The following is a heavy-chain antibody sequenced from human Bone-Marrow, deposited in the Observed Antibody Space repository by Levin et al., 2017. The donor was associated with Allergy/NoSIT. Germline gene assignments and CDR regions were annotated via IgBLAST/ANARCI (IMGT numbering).Heavy chain of an antibody. CDR1: GFTFSVYA. CDR3: AKTYSTGWRGYFDY. J-gene: IGHJ4*02. V-gene: IGHV3-23*01. D-gene: IGHD6-19*01. Sequence: GESLKISCAASGFTFSVYAMAWVRQAPGKGLEWVSSFSGNAGSAYYADSVEGRFTISRDNSKNTLYLQMNSLRAEDTAVYYCAKTYSTGWRGYFDYWGQGTLVTVSS. CDR2: FSGNAGSA.